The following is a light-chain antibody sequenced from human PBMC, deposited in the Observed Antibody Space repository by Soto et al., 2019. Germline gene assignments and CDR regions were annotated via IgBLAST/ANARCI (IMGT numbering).Light chain of an antibody. J-gene: IGKJ5*01. CDR2: GAS. Sequence: EIVLTQSPGTLSLSPGERATLSCRASQSVSSNYVAWYQQKRGQAPRLLVYGASGRATGIPDRFSGSGSGTDFTLTISRLEPEDFAVYYCQQYGSSRWTFGQGARLEIK. CDR1: QSVSSNY. V-gene: IGKV3-20*01. CDR3: QQYGSSRWT.